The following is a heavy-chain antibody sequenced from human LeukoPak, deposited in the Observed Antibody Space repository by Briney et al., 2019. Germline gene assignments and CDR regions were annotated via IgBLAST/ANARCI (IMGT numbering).Heavy chain of an antibody. CDR1: GGSISSYY. V-gene: IGHV4-59*08. Sequence: SETLSLTCTVSGGSISSYYWSWIRRPPGKGLEWIGYIYYSGSTNYNPSLKSRVTISVDTSKNQFSLKLSSVTAADTAVYYCARHPKYSSSWYSFDYWGQGTLVTVSS. J-gene: IGHJ4*02. D-gene: IGHD6-13*01. CDR3: ARHPKYSSSWYSFDY. CDR2: IYYSGST.